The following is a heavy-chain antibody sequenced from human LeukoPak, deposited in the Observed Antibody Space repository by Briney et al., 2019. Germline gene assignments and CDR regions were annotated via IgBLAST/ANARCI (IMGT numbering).Heavy chain of an antibody. CDR1: GFTFSDYC. D-gene: IGHD2-21*02. V-gene: IGHV3-11*05. J-gene: IGHJ4*02. CDR3: ARADYMTANDY. CDR2: ISSSSSYT. Sequence: GGSLRLSCAASGFTFSDYCMSWIRQAPGKGLEWVSYISSSSSYTNYADSVKGRFTISRDNAKNALYLQMNSLRAEDTAVYYCARADYMTANDYWGQGTLVTVSS.